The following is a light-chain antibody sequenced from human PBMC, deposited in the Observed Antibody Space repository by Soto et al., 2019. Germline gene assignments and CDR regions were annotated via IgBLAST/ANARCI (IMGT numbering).Light chain of an antibody. Sequence: VLTQSPGPLSLSPGDRATLSCRASQTINSNYLVWFQQKPGQAPRLLIYGASSRATGIPDRFSGSGSGTDFTLTISTLEPEDFAVYYCQQCDRSPWTFGQGTKVDI. CDR1: QTINSNY. CDR3: QQCDRSPWT. J-gene: IGKJ1*01. CDR2: GAS. V-gene: IGKV3-20*01.